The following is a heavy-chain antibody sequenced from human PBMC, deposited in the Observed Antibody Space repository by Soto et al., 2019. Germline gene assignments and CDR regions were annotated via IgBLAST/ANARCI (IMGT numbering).Heavy chain of an antibody. CDR3: ATESYGSGSYVWFDP. CDR1: GYTLTELS. Sequence: ASVKVSCKVSGYTLTELSMHWVRQAPGKGLEWRGGFDPEDGETIYAQKFQGRVTMTEDTSTDTAYMELSSLRSEDTAVYYCATESYGSGSYVWFDPWGQGTLVTVSS. D-gene: IGHD3-10*01. CDR2: FDPEDGET. V-gene: IGHV1-24*01. J-gene: IGHJ5*02.